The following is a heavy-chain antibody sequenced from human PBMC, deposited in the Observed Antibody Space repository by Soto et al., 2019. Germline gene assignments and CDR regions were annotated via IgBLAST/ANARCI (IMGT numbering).Heavy chain of an antibody. CDR2: FDPEDGET. V-gene: IGHV1-24*01. Sequence: GASVKVSCKVSGYTLTELSMHWVRQAPGKGLEWMGGFDPEDGETIYAQKFQGRVTMTEDTYTDTAYMELSSMRSEDTAVYYCTRDYYDSTGHDKYHYYGMSVWGQGTKVTVSS. D-gene: IGHD3-22*01. CDR3: TRDYYDSTGHDKYHYYGMSV. J-gene: IGHJ6*02. CDR1: GYTLTELS.